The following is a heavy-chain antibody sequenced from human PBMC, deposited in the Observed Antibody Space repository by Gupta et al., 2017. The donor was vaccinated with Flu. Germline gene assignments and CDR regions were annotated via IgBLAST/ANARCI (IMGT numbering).Heavy chain of an antibody. CDR3: ATVTTGY. Sequence: LEWVSGISWNSGSIGYADSVKGRFTISRDNAKNSLYLQMNSLRAEDTALYYFATVTTGYWGQGTLVTVSS. D-gene: IGHD4-17*01. J-gene: IGHJ4*02. V-gene: IGHV3-9*01. CDR2: ISWNSGSI.